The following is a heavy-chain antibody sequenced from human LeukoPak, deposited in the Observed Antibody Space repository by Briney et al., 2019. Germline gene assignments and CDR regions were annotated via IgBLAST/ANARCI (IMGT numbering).Heavy chain of an antibody. D-gene: IGHD3-22*01. Sequence: GGSLRLSCAASGFTFSSYAMSWVRQAPGKGLEWVSAISGSDGSTYYADSVKGRFTISRDNSKNTLYLQMNSLRAEDTAVYYCAISLPGPYYYDSSAKGYWGQGTLVTVSS. CDR2: ISGSDGST. CDR3: AISLPGPYYYDSSAKGY. V-gene: IGHV3-23*01. J-gene: IGHJ4*02. CDR1: GFTFSSYA.